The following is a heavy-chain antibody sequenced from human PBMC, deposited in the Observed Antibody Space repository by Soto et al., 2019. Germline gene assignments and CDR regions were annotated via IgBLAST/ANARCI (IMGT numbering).Heavy chain of an antibody. J-gene: IGHJ6*02. V-gene: IGHV3-53*01. D-gene: IGHD1-26*01. CDR2: IYSGGST. CDR3: ASGWVGLDYYYYGMDV. Sequence: GGSLRLSCAASGFTVSSNYMSWVRQAPGKGLEWVSVIYSGGSTYYADSVKGRFTISRDNSKNTLYLQMNSLRAEDTAVYYCASGWVGLDYYYYGMDVWGQGTTVTVPS. CDR1: GFTVSSNY.